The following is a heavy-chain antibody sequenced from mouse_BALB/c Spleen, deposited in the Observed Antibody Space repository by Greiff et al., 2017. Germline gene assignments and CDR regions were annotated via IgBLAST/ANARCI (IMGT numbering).Heavy chain of an antibody. CDR3: TRDWDWFAY. D-gene: IGHD4-1*01. V-gene: IGHV1S81*02. CDR1: GYTFTSYY. CDR2: INPSNGGT. J-gene: IGHJ3*01. Sequence: QVQLQQSGAELVKPGASVKLSCKASGYTFTSYYMYWVKQRPGQGLEWIGGINPSNGGTNFNEKFKSKATLTVDKSSSTAYMQLSSLTSEDSAVYYCTRDWDWFAYWGQGTLVTVSA.